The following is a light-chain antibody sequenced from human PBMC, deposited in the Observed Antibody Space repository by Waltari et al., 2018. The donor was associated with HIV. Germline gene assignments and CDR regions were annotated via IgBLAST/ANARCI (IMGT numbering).Light chain of an antibody. Sequence: QSVLTQPPSASGTPGQRVAISCSGSSSNIGRYFVYWYQQLPGTAPKLLIFSNFQRPSGVPDRVSGSKSGTSASLAISGLRSEDEADYYCAAWDASLGGVVFGGGTTLTVL. CDR1: SSNIGRYF. CDR2: SNF. CDR3: AAWDASLGGVV. J-gene: IGLJ2*01. V-gene: IGLV1-47*02.